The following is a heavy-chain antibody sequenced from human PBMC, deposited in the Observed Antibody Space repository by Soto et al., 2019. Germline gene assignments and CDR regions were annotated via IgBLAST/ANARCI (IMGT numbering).Heavy chain of an antibody. D-gene: IGHD3-16*01. CDR2: INQSGST. CDR3: ARKGGWGIITH. Sequence: SETLSLTCAVYGGSFSGHYWSWIRQPPGKGLEWIGEINQSGSTNYNPSLKSRVTISVDTSKNQISLKLSSVTAADTAVYYCARKGGWGIITHWGQGTLVTVSS. CDR1: GGSFSGHY. J-gene: IGHJ4*02. V-gene: IGHV4-34*01.